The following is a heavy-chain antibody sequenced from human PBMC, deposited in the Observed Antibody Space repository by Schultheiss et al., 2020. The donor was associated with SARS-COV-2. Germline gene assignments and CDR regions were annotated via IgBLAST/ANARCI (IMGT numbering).Heavy chain of an antibody. Sequence: GGSLRLSCAASGFTFSGYEMNWVRQAPGKGLEWVSYISSSGSTIYYADSVKGRFTISRDNAKNSLHLQMNSLRAEDTAVYYCARAIVVVPKLDYWGQGTLVTVSS. J-gene: IGHJ4*02. CDR2: ISSSGSTI. CDR1: GFTFSGYE. CDR3: ARAIVVVPKLDY. D-gene: IGHD2-2*01. V-gene: IGHV3-48*03.